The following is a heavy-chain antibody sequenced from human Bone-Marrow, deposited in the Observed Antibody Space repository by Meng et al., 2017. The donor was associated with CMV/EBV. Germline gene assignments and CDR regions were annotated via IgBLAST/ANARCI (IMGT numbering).Heavy chain of an antibody. D-gene: IGHD3-22*01. V-gene: IGHV3-23*01. CDR2: ISGSGGST. CDR3: HPTDITMIVVVQPMA. J-gene: IGHJ5*02. Sequence: SWIRQPPGKGLEWVSAISGSGGSTYYADSVKGRFTISRDNSKNALYLQMNSLRAEDTAVYYCHPTDITMIVVVQPMAWGQGTLVTVSS.